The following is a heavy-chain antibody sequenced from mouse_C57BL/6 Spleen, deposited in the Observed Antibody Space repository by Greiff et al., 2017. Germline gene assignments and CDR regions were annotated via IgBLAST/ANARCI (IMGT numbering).Heavy chain of an antibody. J-gene: IGHJ2*01. CDR1: GYTFTSYW. CDR2: IDPSDSYT. D-gene: IGHD3-2*02. Sequence: QVQLQQPGAELVMPGASVKLSCKASGYTFTSYWMHWVKQRPGQGLEWIGEIDPSDSYTNYNQKFKGKSTLTVDQSSSTANMQLSSLTSEDSAVYYWARSGQLRRQDYWGQGTTLTVSS. CDR3: ARSGQLRRQDY. V-gene: IGHV1-69*01.